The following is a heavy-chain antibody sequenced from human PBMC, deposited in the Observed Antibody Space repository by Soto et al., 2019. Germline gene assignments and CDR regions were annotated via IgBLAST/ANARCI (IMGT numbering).Heavy chain of an antibody. CDR1: GGSICDGYY. CDR2: IYYSWTT. V-gene: IGHV4-61*08. J-gene: IGHJ4*02. Sequence: PSETLSLTCTVSGGSICDGYYWSWIRQHPGKGLEWIGYIYYSWTTNYNSYLKSRLSLSVDMSKNQFSLKLASVTAADTAVYFCARSQRGRTAFTFDYWGQGALVTVSS. CDR3: ARSQRGRTAFTFDY. D-gene: IGHD3-16*01.